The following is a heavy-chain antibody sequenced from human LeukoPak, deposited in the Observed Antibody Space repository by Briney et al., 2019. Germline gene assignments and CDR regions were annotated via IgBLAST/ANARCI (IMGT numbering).Heavy chain of an antibody. D-gene: IGHD3-22*01. CDR2: IYYSGST. J-gene: IGHJ4*02. CDR3: ARGDVDYYDSSGYLFDY. V-gene: IGHV4-39*01. Sequence: SETLSLTCTVSGGSISSSSYYWGWIRQPPGKGLEWIGSIYYSGSTYYNPSLKSRVTISVDTSKNQFSLKLSSVTAADTAVYYCARGDVDYYDSSGYLFDYWGQGTLVTVSS. CDR1: GGSISSSSYY.